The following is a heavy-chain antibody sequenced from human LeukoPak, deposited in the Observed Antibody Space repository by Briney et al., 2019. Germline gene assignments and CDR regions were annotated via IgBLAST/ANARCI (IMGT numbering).Heavy chain of an antibody. CDR3: ARSSHYFYGSGPLHAYYFDY. D-gene: IGHD3-10*01. Sequence: GESLKISCKGSGYSFTSYWIGWVRQMPGKGLGWIVIIYPGDSDTRNSPSLQGQVIISVDKSISTAYLQWSSLKASDTAMYYCARSSHYFYGSGPLHAYYFDYWGQGTLVTVSS. CDR1: GYSFTSYW. V-gene: IGHV5-51*01. CDR2: IYPGDSDT. J-gene: IGHJ4*02.